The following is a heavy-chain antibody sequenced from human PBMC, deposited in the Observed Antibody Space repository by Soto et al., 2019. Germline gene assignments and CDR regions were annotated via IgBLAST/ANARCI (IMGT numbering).Heavy chain of an antibody. J-gene: IGHJ5*02. D-gene: IGHD3-10*01. V-gene: IGHV4-4*07. CDR2: LHSSGST. CDR3: ARGRARVLTVRGLILQFSYFDP. CDR1: GDSIRAHY. Sequence: QVQLQESGPGLVKPSETLSLTCTVSGDSIRAHYWSWIRQAAGKGLEWIGRLHSSGSTDYNPSLKSRVTMSADTSRNQFSLKLASLTAADTAVYYCARGRARVLTVRGLILQFSYFDPWGQGTLVTVSS.